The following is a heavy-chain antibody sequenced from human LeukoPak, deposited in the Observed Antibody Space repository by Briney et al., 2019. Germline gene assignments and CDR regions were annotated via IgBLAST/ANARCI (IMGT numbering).Heavy chain of an antibody. CDR1: GYFISSGYY. V-gene: IGHV4-38-2*02. J-gene: IGHJ3*02. CDR2: IYHSGST. CDR3: ARHKGRIKQLVRGDAFDI. Sequence: SETLSLTCTVSGYFISSGYYWGWIRQPPGKGLEWIGSIYHSGSTYYNPSLKSRVTISVDTSKNQFSLKLSSVTAADTAVYYCARHKGRIKQLVRGDAFDIWGQGTMVTVS. D-gene: IGHD6-6*01.